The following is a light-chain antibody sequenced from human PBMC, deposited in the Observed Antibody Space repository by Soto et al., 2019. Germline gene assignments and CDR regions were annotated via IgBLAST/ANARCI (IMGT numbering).Light chain of an antibody. CDR1: SGDVGAYDY. CDR3: SSYAGSNNPYV. Sequence: QSVLTQPPSASGSPGQSVTISCTGTSGDVGAYDYVSWYQQHPGKAPKLMIYEVSKRPLGVPDRFSGSKSGNTASLTVSGLXAEDEADYYCSSYAGSNNPYVFGTGTKVTVL. V-gene: IGLV2-8*01. J-gene: IGLJ1*01. CDR2: EVS.